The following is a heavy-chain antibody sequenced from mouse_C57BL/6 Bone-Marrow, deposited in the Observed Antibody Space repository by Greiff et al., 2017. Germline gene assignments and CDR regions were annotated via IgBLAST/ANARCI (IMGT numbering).Heavy chain of an antibody. Sequence: EVQVVESGGGLVKPGGSLKLSCAASGFTFSSYAMSWVRQTPEKRLEWVATISDGGSYTYYPDNVKGRFTISRDNAKNNLYLQMSHLKSEDTAMYYCARVLGPWYFDVWGTGTTVTVSS. V-gene: IGHV5-4*01. CDR3: ARVLGPWYFDV. J-gene: IGHJ1*03. CDR2: ISDGGSYT. D-gene: IGHD4-1*01. CDR1: GFTFSSYA.